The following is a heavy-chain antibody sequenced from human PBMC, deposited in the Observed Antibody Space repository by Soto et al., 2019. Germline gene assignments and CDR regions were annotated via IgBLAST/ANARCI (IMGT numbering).Heavy chain of an antibody. J-gene: IGHJ4*02. Sequence: EVQLVESGGGLVQPGGSLRLSCAASGFTVSSNYMSWVRQAPGKGLEWVSVIYGGGSTYYADSVKGRFTISRYNSKNTLYLKMNSLRAEDTAVYYCARVGRWLPNRGYFDYWGQGTLVTVSS. CDR3: ARVGRWLPNRGYFDY. CDR2: IYGGGST. V-gene: IGHV3-66*01. D-gene: IGHD5-12*01. CDR1: GFTVSSNY.